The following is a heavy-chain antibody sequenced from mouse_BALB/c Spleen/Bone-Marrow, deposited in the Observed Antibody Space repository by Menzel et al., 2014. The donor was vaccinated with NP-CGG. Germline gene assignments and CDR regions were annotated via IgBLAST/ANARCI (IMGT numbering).Heavy chain of an antibody. D-gene: IGHD1-1*01. J-gene: IGHJ2*01. V-gene: IGHV1S29*02. CDR2: IYPHTSDT. CDR3: VRAPPITSVETRDY. Sequence: DVKLQESGPELVKPGASVKISCKASGYPFTDHNMHWVKGIHGKSLEWIGYIYPHTSDTGYNQKFRNKATLTVDISSSTAYMVLRNLTSEDSADNYCVRAPPITSVETRDYWGQGTTLTVSS. CDR1: GYPFTDHN.